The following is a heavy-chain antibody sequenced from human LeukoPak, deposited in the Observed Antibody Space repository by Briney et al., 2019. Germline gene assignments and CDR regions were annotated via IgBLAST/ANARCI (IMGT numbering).Heavy chain of an antibody. CDR3: ARDGAPHIVVVPAVPHWYFDL. D-gene: IGHD2-2*01. V-gene: IGHV1-46*01. J-gene: IGHJ2*01. Sequence: ASVKVSCKASGYTFTSYYMHWVRQAPGQGLEWMGIINPSGGSTSYAQKLQGRVTMTRDMSTSTVYMELSSLRSEDTAVYYCARDGAPHIVVVPAVPHWYFDLWGRGTLVTVSS. CDR2: INPSGGST. CDR1: GYTFTSYY.